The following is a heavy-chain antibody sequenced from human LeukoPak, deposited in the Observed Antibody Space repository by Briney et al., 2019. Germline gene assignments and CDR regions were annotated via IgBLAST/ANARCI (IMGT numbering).Heavy chain of an antibody. CDR3: ARGPNEYYYDSSGYYPY. D-gene: IGHD3-22*01. Sequence: PSETLSLTCAVYGGSFSGYYWSWIRQPPGKGLEWIGEINHSGSTNYNPSLKSRVTISVDTSKNQFSLKLSPVTAADTAVYYRARGPNEYYYDSSGYYPYWGQGTLVTVSS. V-gene: IGHV4-34*01. J-gene: IGHJ4*02. CDR1: GGSFSGYY. CDR2: INHSGST.